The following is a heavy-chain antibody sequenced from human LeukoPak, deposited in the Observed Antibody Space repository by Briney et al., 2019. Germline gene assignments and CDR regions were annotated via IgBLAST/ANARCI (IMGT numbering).Heavy chain of an antibody. Sequence: PGGSLRLSCAASGFTFSSYWMHWVRQAPGKGLVWVSHINSDASSTSYADSVKGRFTISRDNAKNTLYLQMNSLRAEDTAMYYCARAGYYFGSGSLIQYYIDYWGQGTLVTVSS. J-gene: IGHJ4*02. CDR1: GFTFSSYW. CDR2: INSDASST. D-gene: IGHD3-10*01. CDR3: ARAGYYFGSGSLIQYYIDY. V-gene: IGHV3-74*01.